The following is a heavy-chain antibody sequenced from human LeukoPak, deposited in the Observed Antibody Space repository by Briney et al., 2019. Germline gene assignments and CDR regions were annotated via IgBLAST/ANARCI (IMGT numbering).Heavy chain of an antibody. V-gene: IGHV5-51*01. Sequence: GESLKISCKGSGYSFSSYWIAWVRQMPGKGLEWMGVIYPRDSRTTYSPSFQDQVTISADKSISTAYLQWTSLKASDTAMYYCARKYSSGWPNWGQGTLVTVSS. J-gene: IGHJ4*02. CDR2: IYPRDSRT. CDR3: ARKYSSGWPN. CDR1: GYSFSSYW. D-gene: IGHD6-19*01.